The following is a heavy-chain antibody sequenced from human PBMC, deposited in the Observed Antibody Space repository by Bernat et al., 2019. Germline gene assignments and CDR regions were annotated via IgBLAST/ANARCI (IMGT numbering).Heavy chain of an antibody. CDR3: ARAHDYGQDWYFDL. D-gene: IGHD4-17*01. CDR1: GGSISSSSYY. Sequence: QLQLQESGPGLVKPSETLSLTCTVSGGSISSSSYYWGWIRQPPGKGLEWIGSIYYSGSTYYNPSLKSRVTISVDTSKNQFSLKLSSVTAADTAVYYCARAHDYGQDWYFDLWGRGTLVTVSS. J-gene: IGHJ2*01. V-gene: IGHV4-39*07. CDR2: IYYSGST.